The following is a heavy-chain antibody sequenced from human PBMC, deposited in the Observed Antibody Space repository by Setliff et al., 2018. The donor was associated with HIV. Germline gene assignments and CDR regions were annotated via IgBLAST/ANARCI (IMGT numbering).Heavy chain of an antibody. CDR3: VNSGYDGDYYYYYMDV. CDR2: LYDTGRT. CDR1: GGSISTSSYY. J-gene: IGHJ6*03. D-gene: IGHD5-12*01. V-gene: IGHV4-39*01. Sequence: SETLSLTCNVSGGSISTSSYYWGWIRQPPGKGLEWIGTLYDTGRTYYNPPLKSRVSIFVDTTKNEFSLNLRSVTAADTAVYFCVNSGYDGDYYYYYMDVWGKGTTVS.